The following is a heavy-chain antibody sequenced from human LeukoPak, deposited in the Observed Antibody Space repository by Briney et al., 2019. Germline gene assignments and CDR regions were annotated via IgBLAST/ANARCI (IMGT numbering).Heavy chain of an antibody. Sequence: ASVKVSCKASGYTFTSYDINRVRQAPGQGLEWMGWMNPNTGDTGYAQKFQGRVTMTRNTSISTAYMELSSLRSEDTAVYYCARLGLEWFYFYYMDVWGKGTTVIVSS. CDR3: ARLGLEWFYFYYMDV. CDR1: GYTFTSYD. V-gene: IGHV1-8*01. J-gene: IGHJ6*03. D-gene: IGHD3-3*01. CDR2: MNPNTGDT.